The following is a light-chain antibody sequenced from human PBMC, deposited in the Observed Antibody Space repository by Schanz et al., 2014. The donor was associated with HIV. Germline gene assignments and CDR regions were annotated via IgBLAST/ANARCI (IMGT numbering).Light chain of an antibody. CDR2: GAS. V-gene: IGKV3-20*01. Sequence: EIELTQSPGTLSLSPGERATLSCRASQSVSSSYLAWYQQKPGQAPRLLIYGASSRVTGIPDRFRGSGSGTDFTLTISRLEPEDFAVYYCQYFGNSGGTFGGGTKVEIK. J-gene: IGKJ4*01. CDR3: QYFGNSGGT. CDR1: QSVSSSY.